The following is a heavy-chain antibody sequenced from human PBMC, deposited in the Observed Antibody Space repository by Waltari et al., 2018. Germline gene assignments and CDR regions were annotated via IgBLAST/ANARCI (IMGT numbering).Heavy chain of an antibody. D-gene: IGHD3-3*01. CDR1: GGSIFRGDNY. V-gene: IGHV4-30-4*01. CDR2: IYYSGST. CDR3: ARWITIFGVVTIGAFDI. Sequence: QVQLQESGPGLVRPSQTLSLTCTVSGGSIFRGDNYWVWIRQPPGKGLEWLGYIYYSGSTYYNPSLKSRVTISVDTSKNQFSLKLSSVTAADTAVYYCARWITIFGVVTIGAFDIWGQGTMVSVSS. J-gene: IGHJ3*02.